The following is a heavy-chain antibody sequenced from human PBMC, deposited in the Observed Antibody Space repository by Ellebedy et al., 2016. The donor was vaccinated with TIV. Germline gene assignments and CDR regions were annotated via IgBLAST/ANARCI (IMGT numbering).Heavy chain of an antibody. CDR3: ARDFFYGSGNYYPYYGVDV. J-gene: IGHJ6*02. CDR2: INPSSGIA. Sequence: ASVKVSCKTSGYIFTAYYIHWVRQAPGQGLEWMGWINPSSGIANIAQKFQGRVTLTRDTSINTAYMELSRLTYDDTAVYYCARDFFYGSGNYYPYYGVDVWGQGTTVTVSS. CDR1: GYIFTAYY. V-gene: IGHV1-2*02. D-gene: IGHD3-10*01.